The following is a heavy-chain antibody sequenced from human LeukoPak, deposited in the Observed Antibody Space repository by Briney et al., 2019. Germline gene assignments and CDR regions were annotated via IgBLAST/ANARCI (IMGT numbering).Heavy chain of an antibody. V-gene: IGHV1-2*02. CDR3: ARVWRQQLVRGSDY. Sequence: ASVKVSCKASGYTFTGYYKHWVRQAPGQGLEWMGWINPNSGGTNYAQKFQGRVTMTRGTSISTAYMELSRLRSDDTAVYYCARVWRQQLVRGSDYWGQGTLVTVSS. J-gene: IGHJ4*02. CDR1: GYTFTGYY. CDR2: INPNSGGT. D-gene: IGHD6-13*01.